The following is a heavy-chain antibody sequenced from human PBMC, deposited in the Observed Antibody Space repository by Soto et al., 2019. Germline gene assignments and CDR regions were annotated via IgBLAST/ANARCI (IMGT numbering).Heavy chain of an antibody. V-gene: IGHV5-10-1*01. CDR1: GYTFTGHW. J-gene: IGHJ4*02. D-gene: IGHD5-12*01. Sequence: LGESLKISCQGSGYTFTGHWISWVRQMPGKGLEWMGRIDPSDSYTDYSPTVQGHVTMSADKSINTAYLQWSSLQASDTAVYYCTRHTGYDSSLDYWGQGTLFTVSS. CDR3: TRHTGYDSSLDY. CDR2: IDPSDSYT.